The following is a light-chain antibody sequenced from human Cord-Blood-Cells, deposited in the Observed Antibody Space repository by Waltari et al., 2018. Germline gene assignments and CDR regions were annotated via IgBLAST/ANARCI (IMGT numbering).Light chain of an antibody. CDR1: TGAVTSGYY. CDR2: STS. J-gene: IGLJ2*01. Sequence: QTVVTQEPSLTVSPGGTVTLTCASSTGAVTSGYYPNWFQQKPGQAPRALIYSTSNKHPWTPARFSGSLLGGKAALTLSGVQPEDEAEYYCLLYYGGAQPHVVFGGGTKLTVL. V-gene: IGLV7-43*01. CDR3: LLYYGGAQPHVV.